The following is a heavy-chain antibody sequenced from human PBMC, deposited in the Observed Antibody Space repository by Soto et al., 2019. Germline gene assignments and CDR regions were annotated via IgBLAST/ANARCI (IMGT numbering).Heavy chain of an antibody. J-gene: IGHJ4*02. Sequence: SETLSLTCSVSGRSMSSNYWSWLRQSPDKGLEWLGYVFYGGTDYNPSLGGRVSMSVQTSKSQFSLTLSSVTAADTAVYYCEAYRGALYFDFWGQGIQVTVSS. CDR1: GRSMSSNY. CDR3: EAYRGALYFDF. V-gene: IGHV4-59*03. D-gene: IGHD4-4*01. CDR2: VFYGGT.